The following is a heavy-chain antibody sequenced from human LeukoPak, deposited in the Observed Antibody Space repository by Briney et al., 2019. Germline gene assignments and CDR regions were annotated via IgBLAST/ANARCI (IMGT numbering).Heavy chain of an antibody. Sequence: GGSLRLSCAASGFTFSNYNMNWVRQAPGKAMEWVSSITSSGTYIFYADSVKGRFTISRDNAKNSLYLQMNSLRAEDTAVYYCARAAYCGGDCYPYYYYYYMDVWGKGTTVTISS. J-gene: IGHJ6*03. V-gene: IGHV3-21*01. D-gene: IGHD2-21*02. CDR1: GFTFSNYN. CDR3: ARAAYCGGDCYPYYYYYYMDV. CDR2: ITSSGTYI.